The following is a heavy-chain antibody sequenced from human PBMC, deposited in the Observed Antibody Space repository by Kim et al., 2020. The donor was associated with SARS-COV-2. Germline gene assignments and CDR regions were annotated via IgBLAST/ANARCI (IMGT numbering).Heavy chain of an antibody. Sequence: SETLSLTCAVHGGSFSGYYWSWTRQPPGKGLEWIGEINDSGSAGYNPSLKSRVTLSIDTSKNQFSLKLSSVTAADTAVYYCARGRFDPWGQGTLVTVSS. CDR1: GGSFSGYY. CDR2: INDSGSA. J-gene: IGHJ5*02. V-gene: IGHV4-34*01. CDR3: ARGRFDP.